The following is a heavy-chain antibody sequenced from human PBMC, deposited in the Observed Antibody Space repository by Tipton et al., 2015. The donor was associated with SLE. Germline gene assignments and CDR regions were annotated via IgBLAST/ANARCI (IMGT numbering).Heavy chain of an antibody. Sequence: TLSLTCAVYGGSFSGYYWSWIRQPPGKGLEWIGEINHSGSTNYNPSLKSRVTISVDTSKNQFSLKLSSVTAADTAVYYCARAVTYYYDSSGYSGPDWFDPWGQGTLVTVSS. V-gene: IGHV4-34*01. CDR3: ARAVTYYYDSSGYSGPDWFDP. D-gene: IGHD3-22*01. CDR2: INHSGST. J-gene: IGHJ5*02. CDR1: GGSFSGYY.